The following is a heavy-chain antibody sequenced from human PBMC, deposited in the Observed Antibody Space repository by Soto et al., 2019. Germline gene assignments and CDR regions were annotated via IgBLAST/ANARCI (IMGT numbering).Heavy chain of an antibody. J-gene: IGHJ6*02. CDR2: IDAGNGYT. Sequence: QVQLVQSGAEVKKPGASVRVSCKASGYTFTTYPIHWVRQAPGQGLEWMGWIDAGNGYTKSSQRFQGRLTITSDTSATTAYVELSSLRSEDTAVYYCTAWFGEFFYTMDVWGQGTTVTVSS. V-gene: IGHV1-3*01. D-gene: IGHD3-10*01. CDR3: TAWFGEFFYTMDV. CDR1: GYTFTTYP.